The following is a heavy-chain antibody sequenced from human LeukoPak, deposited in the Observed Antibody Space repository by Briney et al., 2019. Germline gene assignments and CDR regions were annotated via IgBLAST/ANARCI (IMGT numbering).Heavy chain of an antibody. CDR2: IIPIFGTA. D-gene: IGHD6-13*01. Sequence: GASVKVSCKASGGTFSSYAISWVRQVPGQGLEWMGGIIPIFGTANYAQKFQGRVTITADESTSTAYMELSSLRSEDTAVHYCARVVRRALGYYFDYWGQGTLVTVSS. CDR1: GGTFSSYA. CDR3: ARVVRRALGYYFDY. V-gene: IGHV1-69*13. J-gene: IGHJ4*02.